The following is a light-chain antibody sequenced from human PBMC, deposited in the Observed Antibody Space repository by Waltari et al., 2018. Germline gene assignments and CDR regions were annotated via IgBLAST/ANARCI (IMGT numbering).Light chain of an antibody. CDR3: QQYNNWRT. CDR2: AAS. CDR1: QSISRH. Sequence: EILMTKSPPTLSVSPGERATLSCRASQSISRHLAWYQQKPGQAPRLPIYAASTRATGIPARFSGSGSGTEFTLTISSLQSEDFAVYYCQQYNNWRTFGQGTKLEIK. J-gene: IGKJ2*01. V-gene: IGKV3-15*01.